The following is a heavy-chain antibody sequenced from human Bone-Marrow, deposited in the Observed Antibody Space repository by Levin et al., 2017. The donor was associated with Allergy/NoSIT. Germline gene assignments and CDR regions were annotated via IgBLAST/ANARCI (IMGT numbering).Heavy chain of an antibody. CDR2: ISAYNGNT. CDR3: ARVRDYYGSGSSDAFDI. CDR1: GYTFTSYG. V-gene: IGHV1-18*01. J-gene: IGHJ3*02. D-gene: IGHD3-10*01. Sequence: GESLKISCKASGYTFTSYGISWVRQAPGQGLEWMGWISAYNGNTNYAQKLQGRVTMTTDTSTSTAYMELRSLRSDDTAVYYCARVRDYYGSGSSDAFDIWGQGTMVTVSS.